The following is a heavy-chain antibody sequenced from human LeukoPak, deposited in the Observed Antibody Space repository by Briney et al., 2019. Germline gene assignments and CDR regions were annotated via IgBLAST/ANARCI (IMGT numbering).Heavy chain of an antibody. CDR2: IWYDGSNK. V-gene: IGHV3-33*06. D-gene: IGHD6-19*01. CDR1: GFTFSSYG. CDR3: ANDGADQWLADDAFDI. J-gene: IGHJ3*02. Sequence: GGSLRLSCAASGFTFSSYGMHWVRQAPGKGLEWVAVIWYDGSNKYYADSVKGRFTISRDNSKNTLYLQMNSLRAEDTAVYYCANDGADQWLADDAFDIWGQGTMVTVSS.